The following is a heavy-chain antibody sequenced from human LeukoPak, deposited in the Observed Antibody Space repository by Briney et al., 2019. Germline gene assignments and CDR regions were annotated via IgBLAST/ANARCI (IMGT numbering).Heavy chain of an antibody. CDR3: AKDGQVVVVPAATFDP. CDR1: GFTFSSYD. J-gene: IGHJ5*02. CDR2: ISGSGGST. D-gene: IGHD2-2*01. V-gene: IGHV3-23*01. Sequence: GGSLRLSCAASGFTFSSYDMSWVRQAPGKGLEWVSAISGSGGSTYYADSVKGRFTISRDNSKNTLYLQMNSLRAEDTAVYYCAKDGQVVVVPAATFDPWGQGTLVTVSS.